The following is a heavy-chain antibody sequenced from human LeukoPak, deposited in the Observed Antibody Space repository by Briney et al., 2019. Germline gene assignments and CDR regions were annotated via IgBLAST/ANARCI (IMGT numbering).Heavy chain of an antibody. V-gene: IGHV3-13*01. Sequence: GGSLRLSCAASGFTFSDYDMHWVRHVTGKGLEWVSAIHTSGHTYYANSVKGRFIISRDNGKGSLFLQMNSLRAGDTSVYYCARELLGPHFYGMDVWGQGTTVTVSS. CDR2: IHTSGHT. D-gene: IGHD3-3*02. CDR1: GFTFSDYD. CDR3: ARELLGPHFYGMDV. J-gene: IGHJ6*02.